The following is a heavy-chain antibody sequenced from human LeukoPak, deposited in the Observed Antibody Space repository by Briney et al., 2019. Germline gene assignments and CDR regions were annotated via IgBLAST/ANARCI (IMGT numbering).Heavy chain of an antibody. Sequence: GGSLRLSCAASGFTFSSYAMSWVRQAPGKGLEWVAVISYDGSNKYYADSVKGRFTISRDNSKNTLYLQMNSLRAEDTAVYYCARNLYGSDAFDIWGQGTMVTVSS. J-gene: IGHJ3*02. CDR1: GFTFSSYA. CDR3: ARNLYGSDAFDI. CDR2: ISYDGSNK. D-gene: IGHD5-24*01. V-gene: IGHV3-30*04.